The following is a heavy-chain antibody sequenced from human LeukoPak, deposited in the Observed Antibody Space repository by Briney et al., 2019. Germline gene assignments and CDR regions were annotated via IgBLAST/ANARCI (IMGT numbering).Heavy chain of an antibody. CDR3: ARGLPYSSSWSPVRRYYYYGMDV. Sequence: SETLSLTCTVSGGSISSYYWSWIRQPAGKGLEWIGRIYTSGGTNYNPSLKSRVTMSVDTSKNQFSLKLSSVTAADTAVYYCARGLPYSSSWSPVRRYYYYGMDVWGQGTTVTVSS. D-gene: IGHD6-13*01. V-gene: IGHV4-4*07. J-gene: IGHJ6*02. CDR2: IYTSGGT. CDR1: GGSISSYY.